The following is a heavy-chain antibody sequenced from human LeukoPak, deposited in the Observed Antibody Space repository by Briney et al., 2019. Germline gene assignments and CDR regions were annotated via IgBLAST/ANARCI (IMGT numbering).Heavy chain of an antibody. CDR1: GFTFSKCG. CDR2: IWYDGSYK. CDR3: AKDFYVGPVLARYFDY. J-gene: IGHJ4*02. D-gene: IGHD2-8*02. Sequence: GRSLRLSCAASGFTFSKCGMHWVRQAPGKWLEWVAVIWYDGSYKYYADSVKGRFTISRDNSKNTLYLQMNSLRAEDTAVYYCAKDFYVGPVLARYFDYWGQGTLVTVSS. V-gene: IGHV3-33*06.